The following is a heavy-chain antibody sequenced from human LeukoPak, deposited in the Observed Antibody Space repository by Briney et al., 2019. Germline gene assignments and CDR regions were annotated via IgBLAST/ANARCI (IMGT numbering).Heavy chain of an antibody. CDR3: ARGSRYFDWLDPGDDY. CDR2: MNPNSGIT. J-gene: IGHJ4*02. D-gene: IGHD3-9*01. CDR1: GYTFTSFD. Sequence: ASVKVSCKASGYTFTSFDINWVRQATGHGLEWMGWMNPNSGITGFAQKFQGRVTMTRNTSINTAYMELSSLKSGDTAVYYCARGSRYFDWLDPGDDYWGQGTLVTVSS. V-gene: IGHV1-8*01.